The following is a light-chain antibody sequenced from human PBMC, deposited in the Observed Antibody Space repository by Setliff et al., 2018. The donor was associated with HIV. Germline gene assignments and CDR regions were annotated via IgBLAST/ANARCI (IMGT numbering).Light chain of an antibody. J-gene: IGLJ1*01. CDR3: NSYTSTTSLYV. Sequence: QSVLTQLASVSGSPGQSITISCTGTSSDIGGYNYVSWYQQHPGKAPKLMIYDVTHRPSGVSVRFSGSKSGSTASLTISGLQAEDEADYYCNSYTSTTSLYVFGSGTKVTVL. CDR1: SSDIGGYNY. V-gene: IGLV2-14*03. CDR2: DVT.